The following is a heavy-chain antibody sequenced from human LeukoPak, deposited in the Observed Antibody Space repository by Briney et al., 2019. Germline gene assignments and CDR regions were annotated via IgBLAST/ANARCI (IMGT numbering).Heavy chain of an antibody. J-gene: IGHJ4*02. CDR1: GYTFTGYY. Sequence: GASVKVSCKASGYTFTGYYMHWVRQAPGQGLEWMGWINPNSGGTNYAQKFQGRVTMTRDTSISTAYMELSRLRSDDTAIYYCATYHYSNHRGFYYFDDWGQGTLVTVSS. D-gene: IGHD4-11*01. CDR3: ATYHYSNHRGFYYFDD. CDR2: INPNSGGT. V-gene: IGHV1-2*02.